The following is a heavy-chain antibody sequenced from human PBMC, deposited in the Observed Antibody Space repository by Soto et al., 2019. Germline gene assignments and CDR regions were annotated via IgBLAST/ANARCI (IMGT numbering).Heavy chain of an antibody. V-gene: IGHV3-11*06. D-gene: IGHD6-25*01. J-gene: IGHJ6*03. CDR1: GFTFSVYH. Sequence: GGSLRLSCAASGFTFSVYHMRWIRQSPGKGLEWVSYISSSRSHTNYADSVKGRFTISRESAKNSLYLQMNSLTAGDTAVYYCAKGPHSASRYYYMDVWGKGTTVTVSS. CDR3: AKGPHSASRYYYMDV. CDR2: ISSSRSHT.